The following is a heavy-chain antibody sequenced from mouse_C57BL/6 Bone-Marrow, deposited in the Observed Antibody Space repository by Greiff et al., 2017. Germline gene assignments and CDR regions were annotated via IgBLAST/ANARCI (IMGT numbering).Heavy chain of an antibody. D-gene: IGHD1-1*01. CDR3: ARKGVTTVVPFAY. Sequence: EVQLQQSGPELVKPGASVKISCKASGYTFTDYYMNWVQQSHGKSLEWIGDINPNNGGTSYNQKFKGKATLTVAKSSSTAYMELRSLTSEDSAVYYCARKGVTTVVPFAYWGQGTLVTVSA. V-gene: IGHV1-26*01. CDR1: GYTFTDYY. J-gene: IGHJ3*01. CDR2: INPNNGGT.